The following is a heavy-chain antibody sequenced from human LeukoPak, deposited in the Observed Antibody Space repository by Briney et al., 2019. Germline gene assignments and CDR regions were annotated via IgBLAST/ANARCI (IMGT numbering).Heavy chain of an antibody. D-gene: IGHD1-26*01. CDR3: ARGRGYGGNYLRSFDI. CDR2: NSGST. J-gene: IGHJ3*02. Sequence: SETLSLTCTVSGDSISSYFWSWIRQPPGKGLEWIGYNSGSTNYNPSLKSRVTILLDRSKNQFSLKLSSVTAAYTAVYYCARGRGYGGNYLRSFDIWGQGTMVTVSS. CDR1: GDSISSYF. V-gene: IGHV4-59*08.